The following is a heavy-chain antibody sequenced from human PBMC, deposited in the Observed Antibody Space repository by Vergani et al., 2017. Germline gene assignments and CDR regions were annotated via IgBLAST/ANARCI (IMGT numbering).Heavy chain of an antibody. V-gene: IGHV1-69*18. CDR3: ARDSLKEGENPAYYYYGMDV. CDR2: IIPIFGTA. Sequence: QVQLVQSGAEVKKPGSSVKVSCKASGGTFSSYAISWVRQAPGHGLEWMGRIIPIFGTANYAQKFQGRVTITADESTSTAYMELSSLRSEDTAVYYCARDSLKEGENPAYYYYGMDVGGQGTTVTVSS. D-gene: IGHD1-14*01. CDR1: GGTFSSYA. J-gene: IGHJ6*02.